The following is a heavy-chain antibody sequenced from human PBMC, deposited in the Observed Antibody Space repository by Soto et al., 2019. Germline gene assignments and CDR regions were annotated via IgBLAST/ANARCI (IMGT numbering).Heavy chain of an antibody. V-gene: IGHV6-1*01. CDR2: TYYRSNWYT. D-gene: IGHD2-8*01. J-gene: IGHJ5*01. Sequence: SQTLSLTCAISGDSVSTDSATWDWIRQCPSRGLEWLGRTYYRSNWYTDYAVSVKGRITISPDTSNNQLSLQLNSVTPDDTAVYYCARLIGNSWLDSWGQGTLVTVSS. CDR3: ARLIGNSWLDS. CDR1: GDSVSTDSAT.